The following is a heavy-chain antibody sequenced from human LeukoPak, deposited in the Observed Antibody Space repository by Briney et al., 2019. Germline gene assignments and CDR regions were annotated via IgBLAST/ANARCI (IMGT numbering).Heavy chain of an antibody. CDR3: ARSNREYYYDSSGYPPDAFDI. CDR2: IWYDGSKK. J-gene: IGHJ3*02. Sequence: GRSLRLSCAASGFTFSSYGMHWVRQAPGKGLEWVAVIWYDGSKKYYADPVKGRITISRDNSKNTLYLEMNSLRAEDTAVYYCARSNREYYYDSSGYPPDAFDIWGQGTMVTVSS. CDR1: GFTFSSYG. D-gene: IGHD3-22*01. V-gene: IGHV3-33*01.